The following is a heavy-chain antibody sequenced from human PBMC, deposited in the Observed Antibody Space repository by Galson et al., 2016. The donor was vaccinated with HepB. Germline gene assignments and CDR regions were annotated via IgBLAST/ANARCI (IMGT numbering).Heavy chain of an antibody. J-gene: IGHJ5*02. CDR3: AREWFGSSWYNWFDP. CDR1: GSTFTSYS. V-gene: IGHV1-18*01. D-gene: IGHD2-2*01. Sequence: SVKVSCKAAGSTFTSYSIAWIRQAPGQGLEWMGRVSAYNGKTNYAQRFQDRVTMTTDTFTTTVYMESKSLRLDDTAVYYCAREWFGSSWYNWFDPWGQGTLVTVSS. CDR2: VSAYNGKT.